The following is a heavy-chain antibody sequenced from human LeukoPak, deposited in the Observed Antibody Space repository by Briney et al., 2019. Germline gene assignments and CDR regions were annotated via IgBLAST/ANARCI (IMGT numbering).Heavy chain of an antibody. CDR1: GFTFRSYG. CDR2: ISTGSTTI. J-gene: IGHJ4*02. V-gene: IGHV3-48*01. CDR3: ARGFYTPDY. Sequence: PGGSLRLSCAASGFTFRSYGMNWVRQAPGKGLEWVSYISTGSTTISYVDSVKGRFTISRDNAKSSLYLEMNSLRAEDTAMYYCARGFYTPDYWGQGTLVTVSS.